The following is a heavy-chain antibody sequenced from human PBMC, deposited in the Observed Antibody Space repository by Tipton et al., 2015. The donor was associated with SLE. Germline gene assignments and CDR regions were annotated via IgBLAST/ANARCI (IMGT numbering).Heavy chain of an antibody. D-gene: IGHD2-15*01. V-gene: IGHV3-7*01. CDR1: GFTFSNYW. CDR2: IKQDGSER. Sequence: SLRLSCAASGFTFSNYWMNWVRQAPGKGLEWVANIKQDGSERYYADSVEGRFAISRDNAKNSLYLQMNSLRAADTAVYYCARGGDIGYCSGDSCYYRDYFDSWGQGTLVTVSS. J-gene: IGHJ4*02. CDR3: ARGGDIGYCSGDSCYYRDYFDS.